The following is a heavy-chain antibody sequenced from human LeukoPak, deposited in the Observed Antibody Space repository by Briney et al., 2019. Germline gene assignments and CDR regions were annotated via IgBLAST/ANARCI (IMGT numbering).Heavy chain of an antibody. CDR3: AREWKFDI. V-gene: IGHV3-48*01. J-gene: IGHJ3*02. Sequence: PGGSLRLSCAVSGFTFSSYWMHWVRQAPGKGLEWVSYISSSGSTTYYADSVKGRFTISRDNSRNTLYLQMSSLRAEDTAVYYCAREWKFDIWGQGTMVTVSS. CDR1: GFTFSSYW. D-gene: IGHD1-1*01. CDR2: ISSSGSTT.